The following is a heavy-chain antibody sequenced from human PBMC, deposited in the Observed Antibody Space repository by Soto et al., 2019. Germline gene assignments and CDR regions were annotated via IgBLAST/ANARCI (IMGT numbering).Heavy chain of an antibody. CDR3: ARGDREDILVVVGARPGEYGIDI. V-gene: IGHV3-30-3*01. CDR1: GFTFRNYA. Sequence: QVQLVESGGGVVQPGGSLRLSCAASGFTFRNYAMYWVRQAPGKGLECLAVIECDESNAFYRDSVKCLFTISIDNSKTTLYLHMNSLRSEDTAVYYCARGDREDILVVVGARPGEYGIDIWGQGTTVTVSS. CDR2: IECDESNA. J-gene: IGHJ6*02. D-gene: IGHD2-15*01.